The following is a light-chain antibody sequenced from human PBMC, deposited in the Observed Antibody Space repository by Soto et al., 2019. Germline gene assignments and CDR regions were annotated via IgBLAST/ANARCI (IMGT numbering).Light chain of an antibody. CDR1: SSNIGTGYA. CDR3: QSYDISLRGYV. J-gene: IGLJ1*01. CDR2: SNN. Sequence: QAVVTQPPSVSGAPGQRVIISCTGSSSNIGTGYAVHWYQQLPGTAPKLLIHSNNNRPSGVPDRFSGSKSDTSASLAITGLQAEDEADYYCQSYDISLRGYVFGTGTKVTVL. V-gene: IGLV1-40*01.